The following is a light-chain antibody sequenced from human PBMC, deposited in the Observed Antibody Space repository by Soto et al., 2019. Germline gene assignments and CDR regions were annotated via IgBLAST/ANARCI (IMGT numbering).Light chain of an antibody. J-gene: IGKJ5*01. Sequence: ELVLTQSPVTLSYSPGERATLSSRASQSFRGLLAWYQQKPGQAPRLXXYDXYNRATGSPPRLSGSGSGTDFTRTISSLEPEDSAVYYWQQRQMGTSTFGQGTRLEIK. V-gene: IGKV3-11*01. CDR1: QSFRGL. CDR2: DXY. CDR3: QQRQMGTST.